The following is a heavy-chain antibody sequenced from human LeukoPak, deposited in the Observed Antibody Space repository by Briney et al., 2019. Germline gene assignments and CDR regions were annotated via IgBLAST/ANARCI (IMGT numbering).Heavy chain of an antibody. D-gene: IGHD3-9*01. CDR2: IYYSGST. CDR1: GGXISSHY. J-gene: IGHJ4*02. Sequence: PSETLSLTCTVSGGXISSHYCSWIRQPPGKGLEWIGYIYYSGSTNYNPSLKSRVTISVDTSKNQFSLKLSSVTAADTAVYYCARGRPYDILTGYYPDWGQGTLVTVSS. V-gene: IGHV4-59*11. CDR3: ARGRPYDILTGYYPD.